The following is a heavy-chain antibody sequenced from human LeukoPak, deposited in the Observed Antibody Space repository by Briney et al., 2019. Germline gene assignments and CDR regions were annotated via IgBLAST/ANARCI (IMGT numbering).Heavy chain of an antibody. CDR2: INPYSGAL. V-gene: IGHV1-2*02. D-gene: IGHD5/OR15-5a*01. CDR1: AYTFSDVY. Sequence: GASVTVSCQVSAYTFSDVYLHWVRQAPGQGPEWMGWINPYSGALIYAQKFQDRVTMTWDTSSGTAYMELTRLTSDDTAVYYCAPASVPHMRDPWGQGTLVTVST. CDR3: APASVPHMRDP. J-gene: IGHJ5*02.